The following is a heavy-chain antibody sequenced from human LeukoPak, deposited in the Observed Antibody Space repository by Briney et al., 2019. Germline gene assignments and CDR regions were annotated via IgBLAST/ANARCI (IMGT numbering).Heavy chain of an antibody. D-gene: IGHD4-17*01. J-gene: IGHJ4*02. Sequence: GGSLRLSCTGPGFTFSDYFMTWIRQAPGKGLEYISFITSSGATTYYADSVKGRFTISRDNAKNSLYLQVDSLRAEDTAVYYCARGDVGDTTVLRGGYFDYWGQGTLVTVSS. CDR1: GFTFSDYF. CDR2: ITSSGATT. CDR3: ARGDVGDTTVLRGGYFDY. V-gene: IGHV3-11*04.